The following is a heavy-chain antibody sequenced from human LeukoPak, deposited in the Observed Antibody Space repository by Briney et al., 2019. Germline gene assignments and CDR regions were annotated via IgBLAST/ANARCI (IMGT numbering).Heavy chain of an antibody. CDR2: IYYSGST. Sequence: PSETLSLTCTVSGGSISSSSYYWGWIRQPPGKGLEWMGSIYYSGSTYYNPSLKSRVTISVDTSKNQFSLKLSSVTAADTAVYYCAKGYCSSTSCAAWYFDYWGQGTLVTVSS. J-gene: IGHJ4*02. D-gene: IGHD2-2*01. CDR1: GGSISSSSYY. V-gene: IGHV4-39*01. CDR3: AKGYCSSTSCAAWYFDY.